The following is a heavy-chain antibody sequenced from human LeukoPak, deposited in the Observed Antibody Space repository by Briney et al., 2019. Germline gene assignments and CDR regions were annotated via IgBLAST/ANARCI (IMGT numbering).Heavy chain of an antibody. CDR2: IYSGGYT. J-gene: IGHJ4*02. D-gene: IGHD6-19*01. CDR1: GFTVSSNY. CDR3: ARWTDLIAVAGFDY. V-gene: IGHV3-53*01. Sequence: GGSLRLSCAASGFTVSSNYMSWIRQAPGKGLEWVSLIYSGGYTYYADSVKGRFTISRDNAKNSLYLQMNSLRAEDTAVYYCARWTDLIAVAGFDYWGQGTLVTVSS.